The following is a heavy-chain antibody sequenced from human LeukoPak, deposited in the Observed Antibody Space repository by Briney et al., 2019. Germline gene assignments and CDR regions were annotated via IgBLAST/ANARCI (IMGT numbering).Heavy chain of an antibody. D-gene: IGHD1-14*01. CDR2: INHSGST. CDR3: AREETTDAFDI. J-gene: IGHJ3*02. CDR1: GGSFSGYY. V-gene: IGHV4-34*01. Sequence: PSETLSLTCAVYGGSFSGYYWSWIRQPPGKGLEWIGEINHSGSTNYNPSLKSRVTISVDTSKNQFSLKLSSVTAADTAVYYCAREETTDAFDIWGQGTMVTVSS.